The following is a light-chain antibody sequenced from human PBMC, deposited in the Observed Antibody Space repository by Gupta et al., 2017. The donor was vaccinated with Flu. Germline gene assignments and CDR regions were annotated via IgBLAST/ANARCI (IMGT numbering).Light chain of an antibody. J-gene: IGKJ2*01. CDR1: QSLLHSNGYNS. CDR3: RQAIKYPYT. Sequence: VMTQSPLSLPVTPGEPASISCRSSQSLLHSNGYNSLDWYLQKPGKSPQLLIYLGSNRASGVSESFSGSGSGTELTLKISRVEAEDVGVYYCRQAIKYPYTFGRGTKLEIK. CDR2: LGS. V-gene: IGKV2-28*01.